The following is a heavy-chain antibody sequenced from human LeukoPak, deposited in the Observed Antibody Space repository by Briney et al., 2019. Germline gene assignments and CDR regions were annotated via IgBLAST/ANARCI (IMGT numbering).Heavy chain of an antibody. D-gene: IGHD2-21*02. Sequence: ASVKVSCKASGYTFTSYYMHWVRQAPGQGLEWMGCINPHSGGTNYAQEFQGRVTMTRDTSISTAYMELSSLRPDDTAVYSCARGVTARGFYYYMDIWGNGTTVTISS. J-gene: IGHJ6*03. CDR3: ARGVTARGFYYYMDI. V-gene: IGHV1-2*02. CDR1: GYTFTSYY. CDR2: INPHSGGT.